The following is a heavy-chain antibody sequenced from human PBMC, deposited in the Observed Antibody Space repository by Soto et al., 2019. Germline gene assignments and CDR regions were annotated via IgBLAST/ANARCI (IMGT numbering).Heavy chain of an antibody. CDR3: AHSVVAGLGYYFDY. V-gene: IGHV2-5*02. CDR2: IYWDDAK. D-gene: IGHD6-19*01. J-gene: IGHJ4*02. Sequence: GLDLEWLALIYWDDAKRYSPFLKSRLTITKDTSKNPVVLTMTNMDPVDTATYYCAHSVVAGLGYYFDYWGQGTRVTVSS.